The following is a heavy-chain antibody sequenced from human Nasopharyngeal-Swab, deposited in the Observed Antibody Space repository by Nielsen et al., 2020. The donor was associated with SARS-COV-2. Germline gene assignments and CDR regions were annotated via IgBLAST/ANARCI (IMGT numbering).Heavy chain of an antibody. CDR2: ISSSSSYI. D-gene: IGHD1-1*01. CDR1: GFTFSSYS. CDR3: ARDRGLEYYDY. J-gene: IGHJ4*02. Sequence: GESLKISCAASGFTFSSYSMNWVRQAPGKGLEWVSSISSSSSYIYYADSVKGRFTISRDNGKNSLYLQMNSLRAEDTAVYYCARDRGLEYYDYWGQGTLVTVSS. V-gene: IGHV3-21*01.